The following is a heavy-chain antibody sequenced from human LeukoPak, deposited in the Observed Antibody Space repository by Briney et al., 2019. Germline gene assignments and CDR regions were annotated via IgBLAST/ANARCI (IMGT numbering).Heavy chain of an antibody. CDR3: ARMIGYCSSTSCYAGYNWFDP. D-gene: IGHD2-2*01. CDR2: IYYSGST. V-gene: IGHV4-30-4*01. Sequence: SQTLSLTCTVSGGSISSGDYYWSWIRQPPGKGLEWIGYIYYSGSTYYNPSLKSRVTISVDTSKNQLSLKLSSVTAADTAVYYCARMIGYCSSTSCYAGYNWFDPWGQGTLVTVSS. CDR1: GGSISSGDYY. J-gene: IGHJ5*02.